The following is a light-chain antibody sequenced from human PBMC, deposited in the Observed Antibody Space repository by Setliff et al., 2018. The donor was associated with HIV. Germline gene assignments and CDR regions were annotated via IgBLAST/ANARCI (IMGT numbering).Light chain of an antibody. J-gene: IGLJ1*01. CDR1: SSDIGAYDY. Sequence: QSVLTQPRSVSGSPGQSVTISCTGTSSDIGAYDYVSWFQQPPGKAPLLIIYDVTRRPSGVPDRFSGSRSGNTASLSISGLQADDEAYYYCCSFVASQSCYVFGSGTKVTVL. CDR2: DVT. CDR3: CSFVASQSCYV. V-gene: IGLV2-11*01.